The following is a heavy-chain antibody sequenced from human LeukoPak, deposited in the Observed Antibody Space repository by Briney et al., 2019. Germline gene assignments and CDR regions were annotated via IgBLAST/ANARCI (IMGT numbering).Heavy chain of an antibody. CDR3: AVHDSRFYFDY. D-gene: IGHD3-22*01. V-gene: IGHV3-21*05. Sequence: PGGSLRLSCAASGFTFSSYAMSWVRQAPGKGLEWVSYISSSSSYTNYADSVKGRFTISRDNAKNSLYLQMNSLRAEDTAVYYCAVHDSRFYFDYWGQGTLVTVSS. CDR2: ISSSSSYT. CDR1: GFTFSSYA. J-gene: IGHJ4*02.